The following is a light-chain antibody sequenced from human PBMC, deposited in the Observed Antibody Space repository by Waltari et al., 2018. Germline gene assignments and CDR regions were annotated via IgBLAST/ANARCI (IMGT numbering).Light chain of an antibody. Sequence: QSALTQPRSVSGSPGPSVTISCTGTSSDVGGYNYVSWYQQHPDKAPKLIIYDINKRPLGVPDRFSGSKSGNTASLTISGLQAEDEADYYCCSYVGSNIYWVFGGGTKLTVL. CDR3: CSYVGSNIYWV. CDR1: SSDVGGYNY. V-gene: IGLV2-11*01. CDR2: DIN. J-gene: IGLJ3*02.